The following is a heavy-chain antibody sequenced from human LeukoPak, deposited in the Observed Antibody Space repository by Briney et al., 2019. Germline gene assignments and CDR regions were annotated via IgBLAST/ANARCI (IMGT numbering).Heavy chain of an antibody. CDR1: GFSLRTSGVG. J-gene: IGHJ4*02. V-gene: IGHV2-5*01. CDR3: AHTRRYYDFLTGYSALVDS. CDR2: IHWNDDK. D-gene: IGHD3-9*01. Sequence: SGPTLFNPTQTLTLTCTFSGFSLRTSGVGVGWIRHPPGKALEWLALIHWNDDKRYSPSLMNILTINKNTTRNRVVLTMTDMDPGDTATYSFAHTRRYYDFLTGYSALVDSWGLGTLVTVSS.